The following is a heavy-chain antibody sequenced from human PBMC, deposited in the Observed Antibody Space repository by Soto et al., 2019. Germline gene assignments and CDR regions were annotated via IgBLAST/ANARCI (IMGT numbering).Heavy chain of an antibody. CDR2: ISSTTNYI. CDR1: GFTFSSYS. V-gene: IGHV3-21*06. Sequence: CAASGFTFSSYSMNWVRQAPGKGLEWASSISSTTNYIYYGDSMKGRFTISRDNAKNSLYLEMNSLRAEDTAVYYCARESEDLTSNFDYWGQGTLVTVSS. CDR3: ARESEDLTSNFDY. J-gene: IGHJ4*02.